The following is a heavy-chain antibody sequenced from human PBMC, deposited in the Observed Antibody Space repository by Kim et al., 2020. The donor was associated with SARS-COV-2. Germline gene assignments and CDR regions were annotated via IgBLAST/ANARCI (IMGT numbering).Heavy chain of an antibody. D-gene: IGHD3-16*01. J-gene: IGHJ4*02. V-gene: IGHV3-33*01. Sequence: GGSLRLSCAASGFTFSSYGMHWVRQAPGKGLEWVAVIWYDGSNKDYADSVKGRFTISRDNSKNTLWLQMNSLRAEDTAVYYCARETGDNTYSFDYWGQGTLVTVSS. CDR3: ARETGDNTYSFDY. CDR1: GFTFSSYG. CDR2: IWYDGSNK.